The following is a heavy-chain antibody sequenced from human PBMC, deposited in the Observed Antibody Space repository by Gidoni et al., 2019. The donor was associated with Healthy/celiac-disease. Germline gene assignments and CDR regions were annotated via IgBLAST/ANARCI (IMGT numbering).Heavy chain of an antibody. D-gene: IGHD3-22*01. Sequence: GLEWMGIINPSGGSTSYAQKFQGRVTMTRDTSTSTVYMELSSLRSEDTAVYYCARDSPYDSSGYDYYYGMDVWGQGTTVTVSS. CDR2: INPSGGST. V-gene: IGHV1-46*01. CDR3: ARDSPYDSSGYDYYYGMDV. J-gene: IGHJ6*02.